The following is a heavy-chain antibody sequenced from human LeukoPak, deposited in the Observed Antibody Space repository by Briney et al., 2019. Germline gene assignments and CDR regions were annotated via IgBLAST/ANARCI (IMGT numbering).Heavy chain of an antibody. J-gene: IGHJ1*01. Sequence: GASVKVSCKASGFTFTSSAVQWVRQARGQRLEWIEWIVVGSGNTNYAQKFQERVTITRDMSTSTAYMELSSLRSEDTAVYYCAAGRAYDFWSGYQPNFQHWGQGTLVTVSS. CDR2: IVVGSGNT. V-gene: IGHV1-58*01. CDR3: AAGRAYDFWSGYQPNFQH. CDR1: GFTFTSSA. D-gene: IGHD3-3*01.